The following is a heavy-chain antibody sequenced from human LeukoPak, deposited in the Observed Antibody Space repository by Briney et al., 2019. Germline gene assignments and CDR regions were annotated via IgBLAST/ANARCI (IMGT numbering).Heavy chain of an antibody. Sequence: KPSXTLSLTCAVYGGSFSGYYWRWIRQPPGKGVEWIGEINHSGSNNYNPSLKRRVTITVDKSKKQLSMKMRSVTAADTAVYYCARADYVWGSARSGAFDIWGQGTMVTVSS. CDR3: ARADYVWGSARSGAFDI. V-gene: IGHV4-34*01. J-gene: IGHJ3*02. D-gene: IGHD3-16*01. CDR1: GGSFSGYY. CDR2: INHSGSN.